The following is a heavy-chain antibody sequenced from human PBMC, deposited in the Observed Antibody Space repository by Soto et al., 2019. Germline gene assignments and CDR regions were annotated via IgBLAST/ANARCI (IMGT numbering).Heavy chain of an antibody. V-gene: IGHV4-39*01. Sequence: SETLSLTCPVAGFSIRFQSYYLTWIRQTPGKGLEWVGSSYYSGTSYFNPALKGRVTISVDTSTNQFSLRLTSVTAADTAVYYCTRRYNWNDYYFDPWGQGTLVTVSS. CDR1: GFSIRFQSYY. CDR2: SYYSGTS. CDR3: TRRYNWNDYYFDP. J-gene: IGHJ5*02. D-gene: IGHD1-20*01.